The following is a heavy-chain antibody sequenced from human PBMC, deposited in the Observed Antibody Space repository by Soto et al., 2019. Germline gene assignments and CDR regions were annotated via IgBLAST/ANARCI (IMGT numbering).Heavy chain of an antibody. D-gene: IGHD1-26*01. Sequence: GESLKISCKGSGYSFTSYWISWVRQMPGKGLEWMGRIDPSDSYTNYSPSLQGHVTISADKSISTAYLQWSSLKASDTAMYYCARREDRYSGSYENYYYHGMDVWGQGTTVTVSS. J-gene: IGHJ6*02. CDR3: ARREDRYSGSYENYYYHGMDV. CDR1: GYSFTSYW. V-gene: IGHV5-10-1*01. CDR2: IDPSDSYT.